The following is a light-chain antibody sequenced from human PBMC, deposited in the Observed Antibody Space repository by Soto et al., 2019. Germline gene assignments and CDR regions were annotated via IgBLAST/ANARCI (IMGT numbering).Light chain of an antibody. J-gene: IGKJ1*01. Sequence: EIVMTQSPATLSVSPGERATLSCRASQSVSSNLAWYQQKPGQAPRLLIYGASTRATGIPARFSGSGSGTDFTLTISRLAPEDFAVHYCQQYGSSPETFGQGTKVDIK. CDR3: QQYGSSPET. CDR2: GAS. CDR1: QSVSSN. V-gene: IGKV3-15*01.